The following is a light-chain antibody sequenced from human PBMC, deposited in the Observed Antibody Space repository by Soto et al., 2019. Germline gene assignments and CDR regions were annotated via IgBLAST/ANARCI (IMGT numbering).Light chain of an antibody. CDR3: CSYTSSSTLYV. CDR2: EVS. J-gene: IGLJ1*01. CDR1: TSDVGAYNY. V-gene: IGLV2-14*01. Sequence: QSVLTQPASVSGSPGQSITISCTGSTSDVGAYNYVSWYKHHPGQAPQLMIYEVSNRPSGVSNRFSGSKSGNTASLTISGLQAEDEADYYCCSYTSSSTLYVFGTGTKVTVL.